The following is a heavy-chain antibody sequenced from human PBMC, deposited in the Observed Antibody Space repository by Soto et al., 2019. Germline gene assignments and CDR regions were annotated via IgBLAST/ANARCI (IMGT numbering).Heavy chain of an antibody. J-gene: IGHJ4*02. CDR1: GFTFSSYG. D-gene: IGHD6-19*01. Sequence: QVQLVESGGGVVQPGRSLRLSCAASGFTFSSYGMHWVRQAPGKGLEWVAVISYDGSNKYYADSVKGRFTISRDNSKNTLYLQMNSLRDEDTAVYYCAKDVEWLEYFDYWGQGTLVTVSS. V-gene: IGHV3-30*18. CDR3: AKDVEWLEYFDY. CDR2: ISYDGSNK.